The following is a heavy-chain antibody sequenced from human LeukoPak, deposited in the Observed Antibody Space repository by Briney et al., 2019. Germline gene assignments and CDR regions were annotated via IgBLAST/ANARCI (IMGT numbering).Heavy chain of an antibody. D-gene: IGHD3-3*01. Sequence: GGSLRLSCAASGFTFSSYGMHWVRQAPGKGLEWVAVIWYDGSNKYYADSVKGRFTISRDNSKNTLYLQMNSLRAEDTAVYYCARDQRFLEWLLTNYYGMDVWGQGTTVTVSS. CDR3: ARDQRFLEWLLTNYYGMDV. V-gene: IGHV3-33*01. J-gene: IGHJ6*02. CDR1: GFTFSSYG. CDR2: IWYDGSNK.